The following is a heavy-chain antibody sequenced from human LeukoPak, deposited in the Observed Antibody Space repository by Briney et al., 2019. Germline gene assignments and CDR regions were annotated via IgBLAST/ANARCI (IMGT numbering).Heavy chain of an antibody. CDR1: GFTFSSYS. V-gene: IGHV3-48*01. J-gene: IGHJ4*02. Sequence: PWGFLRLSCAASGFTFSSYSMNWVRQAPGKGLEWVSYISSSSSTIYYADSVKGRFTISRDNAKNSLYLQMNSLRAEDTAVYYCARDPGNYDFWSGYDYWGQGTLVTVSS. D-gene: IGHD3-3*01. CDR2: ISSSSSTI. CDR3: ARDPGNYDFWSGYDY.